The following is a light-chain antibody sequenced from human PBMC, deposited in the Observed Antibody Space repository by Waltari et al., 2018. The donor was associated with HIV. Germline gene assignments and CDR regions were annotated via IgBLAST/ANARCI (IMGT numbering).Light chain of an antibody. Sequence: QSVLTQPPSASGTPGQRVTISCSGRSSNIGRNYVYWYQQLPGTAPKLLIYTHNQRPSGVPDRFSGSKSGTSASLASSGLRSEDEADYYCAAWNDNLSGYVFGTGTKVTV. J-gene: IGLJ1*01. CDR3: AAWNDNLSGYV. CDR2: THN. CDR1: SSNIGRNY. V-gene: IGLV1-47*01.